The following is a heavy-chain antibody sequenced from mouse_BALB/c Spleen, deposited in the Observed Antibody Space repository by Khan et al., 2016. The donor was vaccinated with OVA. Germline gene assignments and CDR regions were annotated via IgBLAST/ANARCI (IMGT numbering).Heavy chain of an antibody. D-gene: IGHD2-14*01. CDR1: GDSITSGY. Sequence: EVQLQESGPSLVKPSQTLSLTCSVTGDSITSGYWSWIRKFPGNKLEYMGYMIYSGNTYYNPSLKSRISITRHTSKNQYSLQLNSVTTEDTATYXCARSTDRYAFAYWGQGTLVTVPA. CDR3: ARSTDRYAFAY. J-gene: IGHJ3*01. CDR2: MIYSGNT. V-gene: IGHV3-8*02.